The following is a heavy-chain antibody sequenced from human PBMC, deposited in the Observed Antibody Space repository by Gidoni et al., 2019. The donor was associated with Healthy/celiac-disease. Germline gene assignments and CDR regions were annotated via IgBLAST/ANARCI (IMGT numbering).Heavy chain of an antibody. CDR2: INPSGGST. CDR3: ARTYDSSGYYTEYYFDY. CDR1: GYPFPSYY. D-gene: IGHD3-22*01. Sequence: QVQLVQPGAEVKKPGASLKVSCKASGYPFPSYYMHWGRQAPGQGLEWMGIINPSGGSTSYAQKFQGRVTMTRDTSTSTVYMELSSLRSEDTAVYYCARTYDSSGYYTEYYFDYWGQGTLVTVSS. V-gene: IGHV1-46*03. J-gene: IGHJ4*02.